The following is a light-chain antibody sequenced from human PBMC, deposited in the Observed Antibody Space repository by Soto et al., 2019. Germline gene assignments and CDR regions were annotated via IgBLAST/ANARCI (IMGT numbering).Light chain of an antibody. J-gene: IGKJ5*01. CDR3: QQHYINPIT. CDR2: WAS. Sequence: DIVMTKSPDSLAVSMGERATINCKSSQSVLYSSNNKNFLTWYQQKPGQPPKLLIYWASTRESGVPDRFTGSGSGTDFTLTINSLQAEDVAVYYCQQHYINPITFGQGTRLEIK. CDR1: QSVLYSSNNKNF. V-gene: IGKV4-1*01.